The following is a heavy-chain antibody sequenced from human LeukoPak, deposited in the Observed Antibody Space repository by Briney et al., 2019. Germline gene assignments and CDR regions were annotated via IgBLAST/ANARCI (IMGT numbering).Heavy chain of an antibody. CDR2: IIPIFGTA. D-gene: IGHD5-18*01. Sequence: SVKVSCKASGGTFSSYAISWVRQAPGQGLEWMGGIIPIFGTANYAQKFQGRVTITADESTSTAYMELSSLRSEDTAVYYCARELGYGRNWFDLWGQGTLVTVSS. CDR1: GGTFSSYA. CDR3: ARELGYGRNWFDL. J-gene: IGHJ5*02. V-gene: IGHV1-69*01.